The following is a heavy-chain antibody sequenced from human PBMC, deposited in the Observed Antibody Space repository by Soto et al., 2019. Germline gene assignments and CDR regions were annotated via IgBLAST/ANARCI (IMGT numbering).Heavy chain of an antibody. CDR2: IKSKTDGGTT. Sequence: GGSLRLSCAASGFTFSNAWINWVRQAPGKGLEWVGRIKSKTDGGTTDFAAPVKGRFAISRDDSKNMVYLQMNSLKTEDTAVYYCTTDSYITIAIVRFDYWGHGTLVTVSS. D-gene: IGHD3-3*01. J-gene: IGHJ4*01. V-gene: IGHV3-15*07. CDR3: TTDSYITIAIVRFDY. CDR1: GFTFSNAW.